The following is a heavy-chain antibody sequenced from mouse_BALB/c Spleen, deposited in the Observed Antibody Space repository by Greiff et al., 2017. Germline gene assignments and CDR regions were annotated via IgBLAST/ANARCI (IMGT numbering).Heavy chain of an antibody. CDR2: IWRGGST. D-gene: IGHD1-1*01. CDR1: GFSLTSYG. V-gene: IGHV2-5-1*01. J-gene: IGHJ2*01. Sequence: QVHVKQSGPSLVQPSQSLSITCTVSGFSLTSYGVHWVRQSPGKGLEWLGVIWRGGSTDYNAAFMSRLSITKDNSKSQVFFKMNSLQADDTAIYYCATYYGSSYYFDYWGQGTTLTVSS. CDR3: ATYYGSSYYFDY.